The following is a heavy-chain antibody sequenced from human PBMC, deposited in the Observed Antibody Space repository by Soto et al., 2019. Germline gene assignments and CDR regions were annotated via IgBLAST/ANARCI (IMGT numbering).Heavy chain of an antibody. V-gene: IGHV4-39*02. CDR2: VFYTGTT. J-gene: IGHJ4*02. CDR3: ARLVVVSPVANV. CDR1: GGSINYNSYY. Sequence: PSETLSLTCSVSGGSINYNSYYWGWIRQPPGQGLEWIGSVFYTGTTYYSPSLESRVTISVDTSKNSFSLNLTSVTAADTAVYCCARLVVVSPVANVWGQGTLVTVSS. D-gene: IGHD2-2*01.